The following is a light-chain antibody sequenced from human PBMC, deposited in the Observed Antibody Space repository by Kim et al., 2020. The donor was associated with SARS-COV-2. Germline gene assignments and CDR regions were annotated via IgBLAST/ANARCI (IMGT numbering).Light chain of an antibody. CDR1: QSVTTN. V-gene: IGKV3D-15*01. J-gene: IGKJ4*01. Sequence: EVVMTQSPATLSVSPGERATLSCRASQSVTTNLAWYQQKPGQAPRLLIYRASTGVTGIPARFSGSGSGTDFTLTISSLQSEDFAVYYCQQYNNWPLTFGGGTKVDIK. CDR2: RAS. CDR3: QQYNNWPLT.